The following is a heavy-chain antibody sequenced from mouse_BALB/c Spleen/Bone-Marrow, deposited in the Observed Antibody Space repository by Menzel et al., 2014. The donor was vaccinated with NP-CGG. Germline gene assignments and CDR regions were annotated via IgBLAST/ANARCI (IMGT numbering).Heavy chain of an antibody. J-gene: IGHJ2*01. CDR1: GYTFTSSW. CDR3: ARELGRGYYFDY. V-gene: IGHV1S130*01. Sequence: QVQLKQSGSVLVRPGASVKLSCKASGYTFTSSWMHWAKQRPGQGLEWIGEIHPNSGNTNYNEKFKGKATLTVDTSSSTAYVDLSSLTSEDSAVYYCARELGRGYYFDYWGQGTTLTVSS. D-gene: IGHD4-1*01. CDR2: IHPNSGNT.